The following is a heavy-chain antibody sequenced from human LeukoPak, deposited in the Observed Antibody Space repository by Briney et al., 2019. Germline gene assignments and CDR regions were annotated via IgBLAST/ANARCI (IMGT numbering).Heavy chain of an antibody. CDR2: ITSSGTYI. Sequence: GRSLRLSCAASGFTFNNYNMNWVRQAPGKALEWVSSITSSGTYIFYADSVKGRFTISRDNAKNSLYLQMNSLRPEDTALYYCVKGLAVAGSNWFDPWGQGTLVTVSS. J-gene: IGHJ5*02. CDR1: GFTFNNYN. CDR3: VKGLAVAGSNWFDP. D-gene: IGHD6-19*01. V-gene: IGHV3-21*04.